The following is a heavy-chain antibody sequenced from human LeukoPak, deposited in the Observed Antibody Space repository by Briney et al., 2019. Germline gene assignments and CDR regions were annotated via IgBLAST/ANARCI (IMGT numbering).Heavy chain of an antibody. Sequence: GASVKVSCKASGGTFSSYAISWVRQAPGQGLEWMGGIIPIFGTANYAQKFQGRVTITADESTSTAYMELSSLRSEDTAVYYCAREMLVLAARPGFDYWGQGTLVTVSS. J-gene: IGHJ4*02. V-gene: IGHV1-69*13. CDR1: GGTFSSYA. CDR3: AREMLVLAARPGFDY. CDR2: IIPIFGTA. D-gene: IGHD6-6*01.